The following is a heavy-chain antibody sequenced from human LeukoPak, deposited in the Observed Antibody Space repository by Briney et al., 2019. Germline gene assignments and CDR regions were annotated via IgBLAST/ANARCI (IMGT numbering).Heavy chain of an antibody. CDR2: IYTSGST. Sequence: SETLSLTCTVSGDSISSYYWSWIRQPAGKGLEWIGRIYTSGSTNYNPSLKSRVTMSVDTSKNQFSLKLSSVTAADTAVYYCAREESPTPRRSYFQHWGQGTLVTVSS. CDR3: AREESPTPRRSYFQH. CDR1: GDSISSYY. J-gene: IGHJ1*01. V-gene: IGHV4-4*07.